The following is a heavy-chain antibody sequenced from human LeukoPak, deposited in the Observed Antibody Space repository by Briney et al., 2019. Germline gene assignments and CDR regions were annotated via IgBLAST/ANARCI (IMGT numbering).Heavy chain of an antibody. J-gene: IGHJ4*02. Sequence: GASVKVSCKVSGYTLTELSMHWVRQAPGKGLEWMGGFDPEDDETIYAQKFQGRVTMTEDTSTDTAYMELSSLRSEDTAVYYCATDIHVRGVITPPFDYWGQGTLVTVSS. V-gene: IGHV1-24*01. CDR2: FDPEDDET. CDR3: ATDIHVRGVITPPFDY. CDR1: GYTLTELS. D-gene: IGHD3-10*01.